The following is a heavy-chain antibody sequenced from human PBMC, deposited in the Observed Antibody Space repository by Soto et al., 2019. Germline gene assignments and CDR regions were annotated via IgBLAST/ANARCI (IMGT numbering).Heavy chain of an antibody. CDR2: IFWNDET. V-gene: IGHV2-26*01. Sequence: QVTLKESGPVLVKPTETLTLTCTVSGFSLSSARTGVSWIRQPPGKALEWLAHIFWNDETSYSPSLRSRLTISKDTSKSQVVLTMTNMDPVDTATYYCARPAHSSSWLSFSYWGQGTLVTVSS. CDR1: GFSLSSARTG. CDR3: ARPAHSSSWLSFSY. D-gene: IGHD6-13*01. J-gene: IGHJ4*02.